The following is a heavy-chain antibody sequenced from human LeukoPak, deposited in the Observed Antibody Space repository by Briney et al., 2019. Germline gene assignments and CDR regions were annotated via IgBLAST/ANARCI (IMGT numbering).Heavy chain of an antibody. J-gene: IGHJ5*02. Sequence: PSETLSLTCTVSGGSITSDHWNWIRQPPGKGLEWIGYIYYSGSTNYNPSLKSRVTISVDTSKNQFSLKLSSVTAADTAVYYCARWARGVGFDPWGQGTLVTVSS. V-gene: IGHV4-59*01. CDR2: IYYSGST. D-gene: IGHD3-10*01. CDR1: GGSITSDH. CDR3: ARWARGVGFDP.